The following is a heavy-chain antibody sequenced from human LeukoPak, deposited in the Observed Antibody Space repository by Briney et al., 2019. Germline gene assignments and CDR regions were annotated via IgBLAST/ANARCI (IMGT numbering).Heavy chain of an antibody. J-gene: IGHJ4*02. CDR2: ISYDGSNK. Sequence: AGGSLRLSCAASGFTFSSYAMHWVRQAPGKGLEWVAVISYDGSNKYYTDSVKGRFTISRDNSKNTLYLQMNSLRAEDTAVYYCAREGYMAMLLDYWGQGTLVTVSS. D-gene: IGHD2-2*01. V-gene: IGHV3-30-3*01. CDR1: GFTFSSYA. CDR3: AREGYMAMLLDY.